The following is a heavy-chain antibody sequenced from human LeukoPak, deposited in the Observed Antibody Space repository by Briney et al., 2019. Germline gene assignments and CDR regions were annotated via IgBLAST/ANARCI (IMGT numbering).Heavy chain of an antibody. CDR3: ARARDGYNPFDY. D-gene: IGHD5-24*01. Sequence: SETLSLTCTVSGGATRVYYWSCIRQRPPKGLEWLGYIYSSGRTNYNPSLKSRVTISVDTSKNQFSLKLSSVTPADTAVYYCARARDGYNPFDYWGQGTLVTVSS. V-gene: IGHV4-59*01. CDR1: GGATRVYY. J-gene: IGHJ4*02. CDR2: IYSSGRT.